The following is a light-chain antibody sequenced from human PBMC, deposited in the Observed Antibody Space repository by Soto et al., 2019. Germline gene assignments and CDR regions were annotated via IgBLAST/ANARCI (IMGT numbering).Light chain of an antibody. J-gene: IGLJ3*02. CDR2: EVS. CDR3: NSYTTSSTQV. Sequence: QSALTQPASVSGSPGQSITISCTGTSSDVGYYNYVSWYQHHPGKAPKLMIYEVSNRPSGVSNRFSGSKSGNTASLTISGLQAEDEADYYCNSYTTSSTQVFGGGTKLTVL. V-gene: IGLV2-14*01. CDR1: SSDVGYYNY.